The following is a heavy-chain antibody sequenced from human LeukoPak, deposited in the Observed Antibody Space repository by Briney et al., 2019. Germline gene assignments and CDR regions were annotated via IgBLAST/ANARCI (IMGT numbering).Heavy chain of an antibody. J-gene: IGHJ4*02. CDR1: GGTFSRFT. CDR2: ITPIFGTA. V-gene: IGHV1-69*01. Sequence: SVKVSCKASGGTFSRFTISWVRQAPGQGFEWMGGITPIFGTANFAQKFQGRVSITADGSTSTASMELSSLRSEDTAVYYCAREWGLESSGYYYAYWGQGTLVTVSS. D-gene: IGHD3-22*01. CDR3: AREWGLESSGYYYAY.